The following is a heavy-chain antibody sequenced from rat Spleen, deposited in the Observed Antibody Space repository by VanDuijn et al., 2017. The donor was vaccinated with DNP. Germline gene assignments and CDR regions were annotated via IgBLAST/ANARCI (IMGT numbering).Heavy chain of an antibody. J-gene: IGHJ3*01. CDR2: IIYEGSST. CDR3: ARSDSYGFHY. CDR1: GFIFSNYW. V-gene: IGHV5-31*01. D-gene: IGHD1-2*01. Sequence: EVQLVESGGGPVQPGRSLKLSCVASGFIFSNYWMTWIRQAPGKGLEWVASIIYEGSSTYYRDSVKGRFTISRDNAKSTLYLQMDSLRSEDTATDYCARSDSYGFHYWGQGTLVTVSS.